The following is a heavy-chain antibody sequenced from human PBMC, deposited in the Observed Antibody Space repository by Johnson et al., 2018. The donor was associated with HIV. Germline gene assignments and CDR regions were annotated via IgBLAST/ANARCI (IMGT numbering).Heavy chain of an antibody. CDR1: GFTFSGYD. CDR2: IGTAGDT. CDR3: ARGSHDYVWGSYPGDAFDI. J-gene: IGHJ3*02. V-gene: IGHV3-13*01. D-gene: IGHD3-16*02. Sequence: VQLVESGGGVVQPGGSLRLSCPASGFTFSGYDMHWVRQATGKGLEWVSAIGTAGDTYYPGSVKGRFTIYRENAENSLYLQMNSLRAGDTAVYYCARGSHDYVWGSYPGDAFDIRGQGTMVTVSS.